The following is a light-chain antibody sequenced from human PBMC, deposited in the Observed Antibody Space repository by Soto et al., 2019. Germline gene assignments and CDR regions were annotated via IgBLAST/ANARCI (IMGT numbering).Light chain of an antibody. V-gene: IGKV3-20*01. CDR2: GSS. J-gene: IGKJ2*01. CDR3: QQYVTSQYT. Sequence: DIVLTQSPGTLSLSPGERVILSCRTSQSISSSALAWYQQKPGQAPSLLIYGSSRRATGIPDRFSGSGSGTVFTLTISSLEPEDFAVYFCQQYVTSQYTFGQRTKLEI. CDR1: QSISSSA.